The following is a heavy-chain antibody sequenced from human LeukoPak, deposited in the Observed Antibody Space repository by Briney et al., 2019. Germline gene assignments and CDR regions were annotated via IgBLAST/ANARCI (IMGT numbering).Heavy chain of an antibody. CDR3: ARARYGEQDY. CDR2: ISTGNTIK. D-gene: IGHD4-17*01. V-gene: IGHV3-48*04. Sequence: GGSLRLSCGASGFTFSSYSMNWVRQAPGKGLEWVSYISTGNTIKSYADSVKGRFTISRDNVKNSLYLQMNSLRAEDTAVYYCARARYGEQDYWGQGTLVTVSS. J-gene: IGHJ4*02. CDR1: GFTFSSYS.